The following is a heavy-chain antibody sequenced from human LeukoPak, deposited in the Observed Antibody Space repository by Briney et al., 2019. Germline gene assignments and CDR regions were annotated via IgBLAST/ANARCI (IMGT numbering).Heavy chain of an antibody. CDR3: ARENYDILTYFGTGMDV. Sequence: GWSLRLSCAASGFTFSSYWMSWVRQAPGKGLEWLASRKQSGSEKNYVDSLKGRFTISRDNAKNSLYLQMNSLRAEDTAVYYCARENYDILTYFGTGMDVWGQGTTVTVSS. J-gene: IGHJ6*02. V-gene: IGHV3-7*04. CDR1: GFTFSSYW. D-gene: IGHD3-9*01. CDR2: RKQSGSEK.